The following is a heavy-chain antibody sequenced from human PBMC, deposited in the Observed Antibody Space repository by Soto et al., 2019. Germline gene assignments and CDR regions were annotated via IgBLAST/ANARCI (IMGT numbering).Heavy chain of an antibody. D-gene: IGHD2-15*01. CDR3: AKDGGYCSGGSCYSFLDY. CDR1: GFTFSSYA. V-gene: IGHV3-23*01. CDR2: ISGSGGST. Sequence: GGSLRLSCAASGFTFSSYAMSWVRQAPGKGLEWVSAISGSGGSTYYADSVKGRFTISRDNSKNTLYLQMNSLRAEDTAVYYCAKDGGYCSGGSCYSFLDYWGQGTLVTVSS. J-gene: IGHJ4*02.